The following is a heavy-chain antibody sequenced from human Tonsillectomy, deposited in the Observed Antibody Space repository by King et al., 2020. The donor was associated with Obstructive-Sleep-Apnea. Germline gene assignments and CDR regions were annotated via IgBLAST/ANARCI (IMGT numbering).Heavy chain of an antibody. V-gene: IGHV3-23*04. J-gene: IGHJ4*02. CDR2: ISGSASST. D-gene: IGHD3-10*01. Sequence: VQLVESGGGLVQPGGSLRLSCAASGFTFSSYAMSCVRQAPGKGLEWVSAISGSASSTYYADSVKGLFTISRDNSKNTLYLQMNSLRAEDTAVYYCAKVGWFGEFDYWGQGKLVTVSS. CDR1: GFTFSSYA. CDR3: AKVGWFGEFDY.